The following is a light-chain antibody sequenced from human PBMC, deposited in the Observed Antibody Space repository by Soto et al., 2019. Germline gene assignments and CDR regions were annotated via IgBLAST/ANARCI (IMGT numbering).Light chain of an antibody. CDR2: KAS. J-gene: IGKJ1*01. Sequence: DILMTQSPSTLSGSVGDRVTITCRASQTISSWLAWYQQKPGKAPKLLIYKASTLKSGVPSRFSGSGPGTEFTLTISSLQPDDFATYYCQHYNSYSEAFGQGTKVDI. V-gene: IGKV1-5*03. CDR1: QTISSW. CDR3: QHYNSYSEA.